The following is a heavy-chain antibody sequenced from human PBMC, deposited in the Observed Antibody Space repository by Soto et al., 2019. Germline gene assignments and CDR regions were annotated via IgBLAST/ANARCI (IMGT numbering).Heavy chain of an antibody. V-gene: IGHV3-33*01. CDR1: GFTFSNYG. J-gene: IGHJ4*02. CDR2: IWFDGTNK. CDR3: ARKESYASIVAIDF. D-gene: IGHD2-21*01. Sequence: GGSLRLSCAASGFTFSNYGMHWVRQAPGKGLEWVSVIWFDGTNKYYADSVKGRFTVSRDNSKNTVYLQMNSLRVEDTAVYYCARKESYASIVAIDFWGQGTLVTVSS.